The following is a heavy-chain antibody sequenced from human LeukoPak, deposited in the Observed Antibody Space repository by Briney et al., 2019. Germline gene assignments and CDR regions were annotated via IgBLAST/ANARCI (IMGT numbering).Heavy chain of an antibody. V-gene: IGHV3-30*02. CDR1: GFTFSSNG. CDR3: AKDIGSYYDY. CDR2: IQYDGSKK. Sequence: GGSLRLSRVASGFTFSSNGMHWGPQAPGTGLEWVTFIQYDGSKKYYADSVKGRFTISRDNSKNTLYLEMNSLRAEDTAVYYCAKDIGSYYDYWGEGILVTVSS. D-gene: IGHD3-10*01. J-gene: IGHJ4*02.